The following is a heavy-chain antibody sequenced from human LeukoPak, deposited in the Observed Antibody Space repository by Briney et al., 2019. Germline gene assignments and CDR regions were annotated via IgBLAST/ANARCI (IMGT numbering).Heavy chain of an antibody. CDR3: ARVNSGSYSGAFDI. J-gene: IGHJ3*02. CDR2: SIPICGTA. V-gene: IGHV1-69*05. CDR1: GGTFSSYA. D-gene: IGHD1-26*01. Sequence: ASVKVSCKASGGTFSSYAISWVRQAPGQGLEWMGGSIPICGTANYAQKFQGRVTITTDESTSTAYMELSSLRSEDTAVYYCARVNSGSYSGAFDIWGQGTMVTVSS.